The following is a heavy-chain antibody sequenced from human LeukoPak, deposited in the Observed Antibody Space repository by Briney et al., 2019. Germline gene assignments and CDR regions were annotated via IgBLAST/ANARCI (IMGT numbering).Heavy chain of an antibody. CDR3: ARDSQYSSSSRDDMDV. CDR2: IYTSGST. V-gene: IGHV4-4*07. Sequence: KPSETLSLTCTVSGGSTSSYYWSWIRQPAGKGLEWVGRIYTSGSTNYNPSLKSRVTISVDKSKNQFSLKLSSVTAADTAVYYCARDSQYSSSSRDDMDVWGKGTTVTVSS. J-gene: IGHJ6*03. D-gene: IGHD6-6*01. CDR1: GGSTSSYY.